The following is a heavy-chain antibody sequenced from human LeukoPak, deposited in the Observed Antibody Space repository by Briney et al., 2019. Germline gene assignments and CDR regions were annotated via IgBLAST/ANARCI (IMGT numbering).Heavy chain of an antibody. V-gene: IGHV3-30*18. CDR2: ITSDRSDN. CDR3: AKESLSATTPIPDY. CDR1: GFTLSIYG. D-gene: IGHD1-26*01. Sequence: PGGSLTLSCAASGFTLSIYGMHWVRQAPGKGVEWVTVITSDRSDNYYSASVKDRLTISRDNSNNTLYLQIITLRADDTALYYCAKESLSATTPIPDYWGQGTLVTVSS. J-gene: IGHJ4*02.